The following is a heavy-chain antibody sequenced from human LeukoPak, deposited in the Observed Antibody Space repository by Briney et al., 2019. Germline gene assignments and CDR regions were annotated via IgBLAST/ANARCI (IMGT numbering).Heavy chain of an antibody. Sequence: GRSLRLSCAASGFPFNAYWMTWVRQAPGKGLEWVANIRQDGDTKYYVDSVKGRFTISRDNAMNSLYLQMNSLRAEDTAIYYCARSLPYGTTWYGRSDFWGQGTLVTVSS. V-gene: IGHV3-7*03. J-gene: IGHJ4*02. D-gene: IGHD6-13*01. CDR2: IRQDGDTK. CDR3: ARSLPYGTTWYGRSDF. CDR1: GFPFNAYW.